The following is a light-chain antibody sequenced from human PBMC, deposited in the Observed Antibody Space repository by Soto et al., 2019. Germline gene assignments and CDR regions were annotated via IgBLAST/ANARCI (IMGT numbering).Light chain of an antibody. CDR1: QDISKF. CDR3: LQLNRYPLT. CDR2: DAS. Sequence: DIQMTQSPSSLSASIGDRVSFTCQASQDISKFLNWYQHKPGQAPSLLIYDASKSHFGVPSRFSGSGGGSWTEFSLTIRALQPDDFATYYCLQLNRYPLTFGGGTKVDIK. V-gene: IGKV1-17*01. J-gene: IGKJ4*01.